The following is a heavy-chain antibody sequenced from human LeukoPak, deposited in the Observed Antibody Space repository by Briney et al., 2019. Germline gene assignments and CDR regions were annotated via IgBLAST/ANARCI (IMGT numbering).Heavy chain of an antibody. CDR3: ARDPYYDSSGYSLPRVFDY. D-gene: IGHD3-22*01. CDR2: INAGNGNT. J-gene: IGHJ4*02. Sequence: ASVKVSCKASGYTFTGYYMHWVRQAPGQRLEWMGWINAGNGNTKYSQKFQGRVTITRDTSASTAYMELSSLRSEDTAVYYCARDPYYDSSGYSLPRVFDYWGQGTLVTVSS. V-gene: IGHV1-3*01. CDR1: GYTFTGYY.